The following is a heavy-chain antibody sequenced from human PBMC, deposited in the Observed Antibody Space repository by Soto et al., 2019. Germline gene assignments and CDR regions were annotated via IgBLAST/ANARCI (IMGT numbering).Heavy chain of an antibody. V-gene: IGHV3-74*01. J-gene: IGHJ3*02. D-gene: IGHD1-7*01. Sequence: GGSLRLSCAASGFTFSSYWMHWVRQAPGKGLVWVSRINSDGSSTSYANSVKGRFTISRDNAKNTLYLQMNSLKAEDTAVYYCERDHWNYVGYAFDIWGQGTMVTVSS. CDR2: INSDGSST. CDR3: ERDHWNYVGYAFDI. CDR1: GFTFSSYW.